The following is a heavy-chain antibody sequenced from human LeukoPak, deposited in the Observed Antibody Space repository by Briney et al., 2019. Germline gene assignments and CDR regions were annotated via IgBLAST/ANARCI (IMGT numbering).Heavy chain of an antibody. J-gene: IGHJ4*02. Sequence: SETLSLTCAVYGGSFSGYYWSWIRQPPGKGLEWIGEINHSGSTNYNPSLKSRVTISVDTSKNQFSLKLSSVTAADTAVYYCARGLGLHYYGSASSPRPLDYWGQGTLVTVSS. CDR2: INHSGST. V-gene: IGHV4-34*01. CDR3: ARGLGLHYYGSASSPRPLDY. CDR1: GGSFSGYY. D-gene: IGHD3-10*01.